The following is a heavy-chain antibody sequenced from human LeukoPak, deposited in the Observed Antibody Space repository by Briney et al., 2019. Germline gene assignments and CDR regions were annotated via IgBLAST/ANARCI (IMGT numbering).Heavy chain of an antibody. Sequence: ASVKVSCKVSGYTLTELSMHWVRQAPGKGLEWMGGFDPEDGETIYAQKFQGRVTMTEDTSTDTAYMELSSLRSEDTAVYYCATDLAAAGTCDYWAREPWSPSPQ. CDR3: ATDLAAAGTCDY. V-gene: IGHV1-24*01. J-gene: IGHJ4*02. CDR2: FDPEDGET. D-gene: IGHD6-13*01. CDR1: GYTLTELS.